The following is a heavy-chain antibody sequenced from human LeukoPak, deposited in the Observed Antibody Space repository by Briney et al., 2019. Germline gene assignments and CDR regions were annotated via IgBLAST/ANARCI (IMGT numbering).Heavy chain of an antibody. Sequence: GGSLRLSCAASGFTFSSYAMSWVRQAPGKGLEWVSAISGSGGTTYYADSVRGRFTISRDNSKNTLYLQMNSLRAEDTAVYYCAREISGIAAAGYWGQGTLVTVSS. V-gene: IGHV3-23*01. CDR2: ISGSGGTT. CDR1: GFTFSSYA. CDR3: AREISGIAAAGY. J-gene: IGHJ4*02. D-gene: IGHD6-13*01.